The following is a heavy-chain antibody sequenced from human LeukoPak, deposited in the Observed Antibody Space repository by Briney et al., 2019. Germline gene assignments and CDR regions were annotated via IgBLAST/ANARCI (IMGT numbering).Heavy chain of an antibody. Sequence: GGSLRLSCATSGFTFSGYGMHWVRQAPGKGLEWVAAIQWDGSVQYYADSVKGRFTISRDDSKSTLYLQMNSLRVEDTALYYCARDSCSNHSCFDYWGQGTLVTVSS. D-gene: IGHD2-2*01. V-gene: IGHV3-33*01. CDR1: GFTFSGYG. CDR2: IQWDGSVQ. J-gene: IGHJ4*02. CDR3: ARDSCSNHSCFDY.